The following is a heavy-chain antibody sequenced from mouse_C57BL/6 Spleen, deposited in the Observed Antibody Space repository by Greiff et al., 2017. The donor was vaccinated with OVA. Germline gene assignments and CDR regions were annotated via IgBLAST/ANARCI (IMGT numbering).Heavy chain of an antibody. CDR1: GYTFTSYW. J-gene: IGHJ2*01. CDR3: ARENDGNYGGGYFDY. CDR2: IHPNSGST. V-gene: IGHV1-64*01. Sequence: QVQLQQPGAELVKPGASVTLSCKASGYTFTSYWMHWVKQRPGQGLEWIGMIHPNSGSTNYNEKFKSKATLTVDKSSSTAYMQLSSLTSEDSAVYYGARENDGNYGGGYFDYWGQGTTLTVSS. D-gene: IGHD2-1*01.